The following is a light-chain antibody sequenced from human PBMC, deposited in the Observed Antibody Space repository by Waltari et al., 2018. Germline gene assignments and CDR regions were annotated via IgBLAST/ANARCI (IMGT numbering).Light chain of an antibody. V-gene: IGLV1-51*01. J-gene: IGLJ2*01. Sequence: QSVLTQPPSVSASPGQKVTISCSGSPPNLGKTYVSWYQQCPGTAPKLLIYEDEKRPSGIAGRFSGFKYGTSATLDIRGLQTGEEADYYCGTWESSMSVGVLGGGTKVTVL. CDR3: GTWESSMSVGV. CDR2: EDE. CDR1: PPNLGKTY.